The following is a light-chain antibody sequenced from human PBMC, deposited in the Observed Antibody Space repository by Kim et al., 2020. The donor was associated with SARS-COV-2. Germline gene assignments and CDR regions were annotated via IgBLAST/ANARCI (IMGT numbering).Light chain of an antibody. V-gene: IGKV1-39*01. CDR3: QQSYSTPQT. CDR2: AAS. J-gene: IGKJ1*01. CDR1: QSISSY. Sequence: AAGGDRVTITCRASQSISSYLTWSQQKPGKAPTLVIHAASSLQSGVPSGFSGRGSGTDFTLTSRSLQPEDFATYYWQQSYSTPQTFGQGAKVDIK.